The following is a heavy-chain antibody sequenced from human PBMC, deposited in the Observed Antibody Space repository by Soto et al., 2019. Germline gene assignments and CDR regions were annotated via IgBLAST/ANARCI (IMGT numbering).Heavy chain of an antibody. CDR3: AKLPWGFNYYDRSEYRATDNDAFDI. J-gene: IGHJ3*02. V-gene: IGHV3-30*18. CDR2: ISYDGGGK. D-gene: IGHD3-22*01. CDR1: GFTFSHYG. Sequence: QMQLVESGGGVVQPGTSLRVSCAASGFTFSHYGIHWVRQAPGKGLEWVAVISYDGGGKLYADSVRDRFAISRDNSKNTLYLQMNSLGPDDTAVYYCAKLPWGFNYYDRSEYRATDNDAFDIWGQGTMVTVSS.